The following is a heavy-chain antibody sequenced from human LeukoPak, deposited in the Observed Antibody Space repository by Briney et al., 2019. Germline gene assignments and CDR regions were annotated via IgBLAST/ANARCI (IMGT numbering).Heavy chain of an antibody. Sequence: SETLSLTCTVSGGSISSYYWSWIRQPAGKGLEWIGRIYHSGSTYYNPSLKSRVTISVDTSKNQFSLKLSSVTAADTAVYYCARDVDCSSTSCYRYYDFWSGYYSYFDYWGQGTLVTVSS. CDR2: IYHSGST. V-gene: IGHV4-4*07. D-gene: IGHD3-3*01. CDR1: GGSISSYY. J-gene: IGHJ4*02. CDR3: ARDVDCSSTSCYRYYDFWSGYYSYFDY.